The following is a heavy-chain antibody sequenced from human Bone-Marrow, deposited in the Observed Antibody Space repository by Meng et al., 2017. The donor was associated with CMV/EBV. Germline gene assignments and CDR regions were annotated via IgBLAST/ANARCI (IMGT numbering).Heavy chain of an antibody. CDR2: ISWNSGSI. V-gene: IGHV3-9*01. CDR1: GFTFDDYA. J-gene: IGHJ3*02. Sequence: SLKISCAASGFTFDDYAMHWVRQAPGKGLEWVSGISWNSGSIGYADSVKGRFTISRDNAKNSLYLQMNSLRAEDTALYYCAKDITGATKRPVYMAFDIWGQGTMVTVSS. CDR3: AKDITGATKRPVYMAFDI. D-gene: IGHD1-26*01.